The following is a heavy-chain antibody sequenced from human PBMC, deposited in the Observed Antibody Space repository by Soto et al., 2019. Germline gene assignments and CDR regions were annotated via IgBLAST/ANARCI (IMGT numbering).Heavy chain of an antibody. D-gene: IGHD4-17*01. CDR1: GGALTNHT. Sequence: QVQLVQSGAEVKKPGSSVKVSCRASGGALTNHTISWVRQAPGQGLEWMGRIIPVLSMATYSQNFQDTVTMTADKSTNTAYMELSSLTSGDTAVYFCATSAVTTGGFDSWGKGTLVTVSS. J-gene: IGHJ4*01. CDR2: IIPVLSMA. CDR3: ATSAVTTGGFDS. V-gene: IGHV1-69*02.